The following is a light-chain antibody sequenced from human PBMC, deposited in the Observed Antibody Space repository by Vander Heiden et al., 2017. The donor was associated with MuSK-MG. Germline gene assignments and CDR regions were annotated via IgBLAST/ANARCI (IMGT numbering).Light chain of an antibody. V-gene: IGKV1-16*02. Sequence: DIQMTQSPSSVSASVGDRVTITCRASQGINIHLAWFQQKPGKAPKSLIYAASSLQNWGPSKFHGSGSGTKFTPPISSLQAEDFATYYCQKYKAYPPTFGGGTKVEIK. CDR2: AAS. CDR3: QKYKAYPPT. J-gene: IGKJ4*01. CDR1: QGINIH.